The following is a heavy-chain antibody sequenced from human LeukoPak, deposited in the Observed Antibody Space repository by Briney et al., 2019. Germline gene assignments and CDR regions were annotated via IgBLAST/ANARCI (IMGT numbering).Heavy chain of an antibody. V-gene: IGHV4-59*08. Sequence: SETLSLTCTVSGDSISSYYWSWIRQPPGRGLEWIAYIHYTGDTNYNPSLKSRVTISVDTSKKQFSLKLSSVTAADTAVYYCVRLGQFCGGDCYPPSFDYWGQGTLVTVSS. CDR1: GDSISSYY. CDR2: IHYTGDT. CDR3: VRLGQFCGGDCYPPSFDY. J-gene: IGHJ4*02. D-gene: IGHD2-21*02.